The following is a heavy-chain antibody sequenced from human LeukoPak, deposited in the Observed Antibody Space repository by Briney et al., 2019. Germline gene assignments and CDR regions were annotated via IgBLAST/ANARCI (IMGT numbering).Heavy chain of an antibody. Sequence: GGSLRLSCAASGFTLSSNWMHWVRQAPGKGLVWVSRINSVGSTTSYADSVKGRFTISRDTAKNTLYLQMNSLRDEDRVVYYCARESRSNYDFWSGYHFDYWGQGTLVTVSS. V-gene: IGHV3-74*01. CDR2: INSVGSTT. CDR3: ARESRSNYDFWSGYHFDY. CDR1: GFTLSSNW. D-gene: IGHD3-3*01. J-gene: IGHJ4*02.